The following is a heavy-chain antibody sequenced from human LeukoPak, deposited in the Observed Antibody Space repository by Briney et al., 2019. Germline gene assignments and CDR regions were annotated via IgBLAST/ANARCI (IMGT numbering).Heavy chain of an antibody. V-gene: IGHV3-21*01. CDR1: GFTFSSYA. Sequence: PGGSLRLSCAASGFTFSSYAMSWVRQAPGKGLEWVSSISSSSSYIYYADSVKGRFTISRDNAKNSLYLQMNSLRAEDTAVYYCARGDYGSGSYSFDYWGQGTLVTVSS. D-gene: IGHD3-10*01. J-gene: IGHJ4*02. CDR3: ARGDYGSGSYSFDY. CDR2: ISSSSSYI.